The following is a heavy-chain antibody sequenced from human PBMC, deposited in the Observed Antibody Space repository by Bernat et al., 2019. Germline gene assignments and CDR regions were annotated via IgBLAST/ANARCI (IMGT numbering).Heavy chain of an antibody. Sequence: EVQLVESGGGLVQPGGSLRLSCAASGFTFSTYAMSWVHQAPGKGLEWVSAISGSGGSTFYADSVKGRFTISRDNPRNTLYLQMNSLRAEDTAVYYCAKHVGNPSGAFDIWGQGTMVTVSS. D-gene: IGHD7-27*01. V-gene: IGHV3-23*04. J-gene: IGHJ3*02. CDR2: ISGSGGST. CDR1: GFTFSTYA. CDR3: AKHVGNPSGAFDI.